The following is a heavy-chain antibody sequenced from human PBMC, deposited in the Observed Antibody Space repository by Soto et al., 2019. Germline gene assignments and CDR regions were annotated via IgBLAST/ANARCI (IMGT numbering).Heavy chain of an antibody. J-gene: IGHJ6*02. CDR3: ARDSLEVVRPPVYGMDV. Sequence: ASVKVSCKASGGTFSSYAISWVRQAPGQGLEWMGGIIPIFGTANYAQKFQGRVTITADESTSTAYMELSSLRSEDTAVYYCARDSLEVVRPPVYGMDVWGQGTTVTVSS. CDR1: GGTFSSYA. D-gene: IGHD3-10*01. V-gene: IGHV1-69*13. CDR2: IIPIFGTA.